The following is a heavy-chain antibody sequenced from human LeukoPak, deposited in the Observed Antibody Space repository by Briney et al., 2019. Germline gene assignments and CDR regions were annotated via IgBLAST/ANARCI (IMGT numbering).Heavy chain of an antibody. Sequence: SETLSLTCTVSGGSISSYYWSWIRQPAGKGLEWIGRIYTSGSTNYNPSLKSRVTMSVDTSKNQFSLKLSSVTAADTAVYYCERYSSSSHYYYYGMDVWGQGTTVTVSS. D-gene: IGHD6-6*01. J-gene: IGHJ6*02. CDR2: IYTSGST. CDR3: ERYSSSSHYYYYGMDV. CDR1: GGSISSYY. V-gene: IGHV4-4*07.